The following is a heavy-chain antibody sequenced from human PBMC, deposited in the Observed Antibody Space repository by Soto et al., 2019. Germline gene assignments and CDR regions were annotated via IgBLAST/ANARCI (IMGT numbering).Heavy chain of an antibody. D-gene: IGHD7-27*01. CDR3: AALKLGGLDAFDI. CDR2: IVVGSGNT. CDR1: GFTFTISA. J-gene: IGHJ3*02. Sequence: SVKVSCKASGFTFTISAMQWVRQARGQRLEWIGWIVVGSGNTNYAQKFQERVTITRDMSTSTAYMELSSLRSEDTAVYYCAALKLGGLDAFDIWGQGTMLTV. V-gene: IGHV1-58*02.